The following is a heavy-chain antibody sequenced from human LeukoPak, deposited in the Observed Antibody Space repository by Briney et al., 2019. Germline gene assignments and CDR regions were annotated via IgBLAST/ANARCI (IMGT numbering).Heavy chain of an antibody. J-gene: IGHJ4*02. CDR3: AREIAAHPDYFDY. CDR2: MYYSGST. V-gene: IGHV4-59*01. Sequence: PSETLSLTCTVSGGSISSYYWSWVRQPPGKGLEWIGYMYYSGSTNYNPSLKSRVTISVDTSKDQFSLKLSSVTAADTAVCYCAREIAAHPDYFDYWGQGTLVTVSS. CDR1: GGSISSYY. D-gene: IGHD6-6*01.